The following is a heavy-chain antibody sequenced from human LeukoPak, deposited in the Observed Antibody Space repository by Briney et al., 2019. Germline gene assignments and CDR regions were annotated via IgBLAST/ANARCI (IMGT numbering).Heavy chain of an antibody. CDR2: IYSDGTI. J-gene: IGHJ4*02. Sequence: PGGSLRLSCAASGFTVSGNYMSWVRQAPGKGLEWVSVIYSDGTIYYADSVKGRFTISRDNAKNSLYLQMNSLRAEDTAVYYCARDEYSSSYFDYWGQGTLVTVSS. D-gene: IGHD6-6*01. CDR3: ARDEYSSSYFDY. V-gene: IGHV3-66*01. CDR1: GFTVSGNY.